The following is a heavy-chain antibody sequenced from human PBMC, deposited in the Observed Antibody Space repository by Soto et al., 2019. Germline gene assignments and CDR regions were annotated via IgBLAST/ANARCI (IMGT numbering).Heavy chain of an antibody. J-gene: IGHJ4*02. V-gene: IGHV5-51*01. D-gene: IGHD2-15*01. Sequence: GESLKISCKGSGYSFTSYWIGWVRQMPGKGLEWMGIIYPGDSDTRYSPSFQGQVTISADKSISTAYLQWSSLKASDTAMYYCARSYRSGGSCYWTFYYWGQGTLVTVSS. CDR3: ARSYRSGGSCYWTFYY. CDR1: GYSFTSYW. CDR2: IYPGDSDT.